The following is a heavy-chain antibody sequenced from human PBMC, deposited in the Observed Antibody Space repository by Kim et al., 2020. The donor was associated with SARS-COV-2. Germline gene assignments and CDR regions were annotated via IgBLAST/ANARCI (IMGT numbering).Heavy chain of an antibody. D-gene: IGHD3-22*01. CDR3: ASGNYYDSTDY. J-gene: IGHJ4*02. Sequence: YYADSVKGRFAISRDNSKNTLYLQMNGLRAEDAAVYYWASGNYYDSTDYWGQGTLVTVSS. V-gene: IGHV3-66*01.